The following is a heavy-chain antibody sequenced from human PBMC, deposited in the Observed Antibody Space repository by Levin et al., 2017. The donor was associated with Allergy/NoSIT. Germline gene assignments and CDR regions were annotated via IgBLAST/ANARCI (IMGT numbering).Heavy chain of an antibody. V-gene: IGHV3-23*01. J-gene: IGHJ4*02. CDR2: MSGSGHIT. D-gene: IGHD6-13*01. CDR3: AKEYIYSSSWEFFDY. CDR1: GFTFSNYA. Sequence: GGSLRLSCVASGFTFSNYAMSWVRQAPGKGLEWVSAMSGSGHITYYADSVKGRFTISRDNSKNTLYLQMNSLRAEDTAVYYCAKEYIYSSSWEFFDYWGQGTRVTVSS.